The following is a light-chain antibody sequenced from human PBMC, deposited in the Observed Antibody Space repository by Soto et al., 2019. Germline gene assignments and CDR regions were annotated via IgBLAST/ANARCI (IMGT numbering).Light chain of an antibody. J-gene: IGKJ2*01. Sequence: DIQMTRSPSTLSASVGDRVTITCRASQSISNSLAWYQQKPGKAPKLLIYKASSLESGVPSRFSGRGSGTEFTLTISSLQPDDFATYYCQHYNDYSPYTFGQGTKLEIK. CDR1: QSISNS. V-gene: IGKV1-5*03. CDR2: KAS. CDR3: QHYNDYSPYT.